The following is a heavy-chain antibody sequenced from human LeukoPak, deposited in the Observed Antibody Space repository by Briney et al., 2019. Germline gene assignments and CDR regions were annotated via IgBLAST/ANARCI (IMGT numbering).Heavy chain of an antibody. CDR1: GGTFSNYA. CDR3: AVGDPFNYYMDL. Sequence: SVKVSCKASGGTFSNYAISWVRQAPGQGLEWMGGLIPLYGATNYTQRFQGRITITTDESTATAYMELSSLRSEDTAVYFCAVGDPFNYYMDLWGKGTTVTVFS. V-gene: IGHV1-69*05. CDR2: LIPLYGAT. D-gene: IGHD4-17*01. J-gene: IGHJ6*03.